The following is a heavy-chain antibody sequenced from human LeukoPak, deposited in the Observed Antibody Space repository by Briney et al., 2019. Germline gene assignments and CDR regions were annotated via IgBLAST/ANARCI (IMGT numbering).Heavy chain of an antibody. D-gene: IGHD5-18*01. CDR1: GYTFTGYY. CDR2: INPNSGCT. V-gene: IGHV1-2*02. Sequence: GASVKVSCKSSGYTFTGYYMHCVRQAPGQGLEWMGWINPNSGCTNYAQKFKGRVTMTRDTSISTGSMELSRLRPDDTAVYYCARARYKYGSNWFDPWGQGTLVTVSS. J-gene: IGHJ5*02. CDR3: ARARYKYGSNWFDP.